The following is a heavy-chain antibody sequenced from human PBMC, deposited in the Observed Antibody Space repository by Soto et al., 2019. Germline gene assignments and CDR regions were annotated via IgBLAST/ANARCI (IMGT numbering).Heavy chain of an antibody. D-gene: IGHD3-10*01. J-gene: IGHJ4*02. V-gene: IGHV6-1*01. CDR1: GDSVSSNSAT. CDR3: ARALSGSYYIFDY. CDR2: TYYRSKWYY. Sequence: SQTLSLTCAMSGDSVSSNSATWNWIRQSPSRGLEWLGRTYYRSKWYYDYAVSVKSRVSIDPDTAKNQLSLQLKSVTPEDTAVYYCARALSGSYYIFDYWGQETPVTVPS.